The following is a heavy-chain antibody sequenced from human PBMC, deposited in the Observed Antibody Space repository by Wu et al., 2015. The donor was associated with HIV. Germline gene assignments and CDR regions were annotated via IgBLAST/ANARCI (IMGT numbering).Heavy chain of an antibody. CDR3: ARDWQFQVTFGDFYMDI. Sequence: QVQLVQSASEMKKSGASMKVSCKTSGYTFTGYYIHWVRQAPGQGLEWMGWINPDTGDTKFAQIFKGRISMTRDTSTTTVNLILASLKSNDTATYYCARDWQFQVTFGDFYMDIVGQRDYNHRL. V-gene: IGHV1-2*02. CDR1: GYTFTGYY. J-gene: IGHJ6*03. D-gene: IGHD3-3*01. CDR2: INPDTGDT.